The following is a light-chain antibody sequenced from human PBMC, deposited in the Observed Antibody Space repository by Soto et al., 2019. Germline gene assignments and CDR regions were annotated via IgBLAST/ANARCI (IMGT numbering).Light chain of an antibody. CDR3: QQRSNWPPSIT. CDR2: DAS. J-gene: IGKJ5*01. V-gene: IGKV3-11*01. CDR1: QSISTY. Sequence: VLTNSPGTVSLSTGERATLSCRASQSISTYLAWYQQKPGQAPRLLIYDASNRATGIPARFSGSGSGTDFTLTISSLEPEDFAVYYCQQRSNWPPSITFGHGRRLEI.